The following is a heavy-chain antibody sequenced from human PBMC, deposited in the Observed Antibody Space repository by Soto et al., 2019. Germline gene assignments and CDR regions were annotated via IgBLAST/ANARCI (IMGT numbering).Heavy chain of an antibody. CDR2: IIPIFGTA. D-gene: IGHD3-10*01. Sequence: SVKVSCKASGGTFSSYAISWVRQAPGQGLEWMGGIIPIFGTANYAQKFQGRVTITADESTSTAYMGLSRLRSEDTAGYDCAREDTMVRVKGGPLKGKGAGDFDYWG. CDR3: AREDTMVRVKGGPLKGKGAGDFDY. V-gene: IGHV1-69*13. J-gene: IGHJ4*01. CDR1: GGTFSSYA.